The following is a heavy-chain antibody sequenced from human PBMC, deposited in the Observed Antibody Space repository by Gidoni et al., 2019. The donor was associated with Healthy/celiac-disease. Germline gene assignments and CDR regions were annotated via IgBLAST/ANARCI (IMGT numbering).Heavy chain of an antibody. Sequence: QVQLQESGPGLVKPSATLSLTCTVSGGCVSSGSYYWSWIRQPPGKGLAWIGYIYYSGSTNYNPSLKSRVTISVDTSKNQFSLKLSSVTAADTAVYYCARTVAYYDFWSGYYSRGAFDYWGQGTLVTVSS. J-gene: IGHJ4*02. CDR3: ARTVAYYDFWSGYYSRGAFDY. D-gene: IGHD3-3*01. CDR1: GGCVSSGSYY. V-gene: IGHV4-61*01. CDR2: IYYSGST.